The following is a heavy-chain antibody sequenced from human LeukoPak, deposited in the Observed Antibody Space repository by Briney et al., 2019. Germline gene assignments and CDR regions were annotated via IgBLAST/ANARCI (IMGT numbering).Heavy chain of an antibody. D-gene: IGHD2/OR15-2a*01. Sequence: PSQTLSLTCTVSGGSISSYYWSWIRQPPGQGLERIGYVYYSESTNYNPSLKSRVTISVDTSKNQFSLKLSSVTAADTAVYYCARVSWPNDAFDIWGQGTMVTVSS. CDR1: GGSISSYY. CDR2: VYYSEST. J-gene: IGHJ3*02. CDR3: ARVSWPNDAFDI. V-gene: IGHV4-59*01.